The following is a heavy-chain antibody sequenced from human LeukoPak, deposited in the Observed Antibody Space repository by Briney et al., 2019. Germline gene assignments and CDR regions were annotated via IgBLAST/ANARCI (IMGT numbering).Heavy chain of an antibody. V-gene: IGHV3-30*18. D-gene: IGHD1-1*01. CDR1: GFTFSSYD. Sequence: GRSLRLSCAASGFTFSSYDMHWVRQAPGKGLEWVAVISYDGSNKYYADSVKGRFTISRDNSKNTLYLQMNSLRAEDTAVYYCAKQLVRSADYYYYGMDVWGQGTTVTVSS. J-gene: IGHJ6*02. CDR2: ISYDGSNK. CDR3: AKQLVRSADYYYYGMDV.